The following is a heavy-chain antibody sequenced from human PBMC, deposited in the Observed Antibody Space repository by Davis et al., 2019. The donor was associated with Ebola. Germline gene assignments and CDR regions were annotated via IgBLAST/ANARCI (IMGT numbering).Heavy chain of an antibody. D-gene: IGHD3-3*01. CDR3: ARNDFWSGSIFYYYGMDV. CDR1: GFTFSSYD. J-gene: IGHJ6*02. CDR2: IWYDGSNK. V-gene: IGHV3-33*01. Sequence: GESLKISCAASGFTFSSYDMHWVCQAPGKGLEWVAVIWYDGSNKYYADSVKGRFTISRDNSKNTLYLQMNSLRAEDTAVYYCARNDFWSGSIFYYYGMDVWGQGTTVTVSS.